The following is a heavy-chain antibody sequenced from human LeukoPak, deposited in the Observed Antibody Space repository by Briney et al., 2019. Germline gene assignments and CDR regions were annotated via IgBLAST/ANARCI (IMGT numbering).Heavy chain of an antibody. J-gene: IGHJ4*02. Sequence: GSLSLSCAASGFTFSSYAMSWVRQAPGKGLEWVSAIIGSGGSTYYADSVKGRFTISRDNSKNTLYLQMNSLRAEDTAVYYCAKDLSVTYYDFWSGPIDYWGQGTLVTVSS. V-gene: IGHV3-23*01. CDR2: IIGSGGST. CDR3: AKDLSVTYYDFWSGPIDY. D-gene: IGHD3-3*01. CDR1: GFTFSSYA.